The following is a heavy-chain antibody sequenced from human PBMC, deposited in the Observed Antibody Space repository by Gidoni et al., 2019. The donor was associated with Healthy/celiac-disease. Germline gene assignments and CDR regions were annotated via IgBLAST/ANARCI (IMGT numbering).Heavy chain of an antibody. CDR1: GFTFSSYS. CDR3: ARDRGWASTVYYYYYYMDV. D-gene: IGHD3-10*01. CDR2: ISSSSSYI. V-gene: IGHV3-21*01. Sequence: EVQLVESGGGLVKPGGSLRLSCAASGFTFSSYSMNWVRQAPGKGLEWVSSISSSSSYIYYADSVKGRFTISRDNAKNSLYLQMNSLRAEDTAVYYCARDRGWASTVYYYYYYMDVWGKGTTVTVSS. J-gene: IGHJ6*03.